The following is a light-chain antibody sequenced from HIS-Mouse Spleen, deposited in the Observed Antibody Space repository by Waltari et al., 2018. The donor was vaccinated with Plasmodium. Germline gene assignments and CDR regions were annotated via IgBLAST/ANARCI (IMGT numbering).Light chain of an antibody. CDR1: QSVSSN. CDR2: GAS. J-gene: IGKJ3*01. CDR3: QQYNNWSFT. V-gene: IGKV3-15*01. Sequence: EIVMTQSPATLSVSPGERATLSCRASQSVSSNLAWYQQKPGQAPILLIYGASTRATLIPARFSGSGSVTEFTLTISSLQSEDFAVYYCQQYNNWSFTFGPGTKVDIK.